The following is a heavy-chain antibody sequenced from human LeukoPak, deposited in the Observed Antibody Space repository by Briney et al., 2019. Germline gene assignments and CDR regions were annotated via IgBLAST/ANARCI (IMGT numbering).Heavy chain of an antibody. CDR3: ARDAIDSSGFDFDY. J-gene: IGHJ4*02. D-gene: IGHD3-22*01. Sequence: KPGGSLRLSCAASGFTFSDYYMTWIRQAPGKGLEWLSYISTSISTIYYADSVKGRFTISRDNAKNSLYLQMNSLRAEDTAVYYCARDAIDSSGFDFDYWGPGTLVTVSS. CDR1: GFTFSDYY. V-gene: IGHV3-11*01. CDR2: ISTSISTI.